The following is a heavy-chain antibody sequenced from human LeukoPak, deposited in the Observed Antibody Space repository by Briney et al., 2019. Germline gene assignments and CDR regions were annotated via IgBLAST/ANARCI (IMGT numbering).Heavy chain of an antibody. J-gene: IGHJ6*03. CDR3: ARGTSWAYYYMDV. V-gene: IGHV4-59*01. CDR1: GGSISTYY. Sequence: SETLSLTCTVSGGSISTYYWSWIRQPPGKGLEWIGYIYYSGSTNYNPSLKSRVTISVDTSKNQFSLKMSSVTAADTAVYYCARGTSWAYYYMDVWGKGTTVTVSS. D-gene: IGHD2-2*01. CDR2: IYYSGST.